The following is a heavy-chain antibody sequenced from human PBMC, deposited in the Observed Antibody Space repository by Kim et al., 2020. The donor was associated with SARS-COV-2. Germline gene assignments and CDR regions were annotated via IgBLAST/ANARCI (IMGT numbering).Heavy chain of an antibody. J-gene: IGHJ3*02. Sequence: SLESRVTISVDTSKNQFSLKLSSVTAADTAVYYCASYIAVAASGRSAFDIWGQGTMVTVSS. D-gene: IGHD6-19*01. V-gene: IGHV4-4*09. CDR3: ASYIAVAASGRSAFDI.